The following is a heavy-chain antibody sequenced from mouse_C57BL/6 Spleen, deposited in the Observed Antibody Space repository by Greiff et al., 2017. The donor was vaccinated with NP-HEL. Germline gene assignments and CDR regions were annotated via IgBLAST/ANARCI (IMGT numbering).Heavy chain of an antibody. CDR3: AGLRRGAWFAY. CDR1: GYTFTDYY. D-gene: IGHD2-4*01. J-gene: IGHJ3*01. CDR2: INPNNGGT. Sequence: VQLQQSGPELVKPGASVKISCKASGYTFTDYYMNWVKQSHGKSLEWIGDINPNNGGTSYNQKFKGKATLTVDKSSSTAYMELRSLTSEDSAVYYCAGLRRGAWFAYWGQGTLVTVSA. V-gene: IGHV1-26*01.